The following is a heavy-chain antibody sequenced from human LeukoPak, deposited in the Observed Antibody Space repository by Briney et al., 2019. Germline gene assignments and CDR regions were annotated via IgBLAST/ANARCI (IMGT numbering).Heavy chain of an antibody. Sequence: SETLSLTCTVSGGSISSYYWSWIRQPAGEGLEWIGRIYTSGSTNYNPSLKSRVTMSVDTSKNQFSLKLSSVTAADTAVYYCATEYGDFWSGHHEYFQHWGQGTLVTVSS. V-gene: IGHV4-4*07. CDR2: IYTSGST. CDR1: GGSISSYY. CDR3: ATEYGDFWSGHHEYFQH. J-gene: IGHJ1*01. D-gene: IGHD3-3*01.